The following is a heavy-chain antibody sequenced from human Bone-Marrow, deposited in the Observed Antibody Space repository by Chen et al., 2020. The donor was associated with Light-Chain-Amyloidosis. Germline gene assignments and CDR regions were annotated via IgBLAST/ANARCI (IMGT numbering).Heavy chain of an antibody. CDR3: ARRRDGYNFDY. D-gene: IGHD5-12*01. J-gene: IGHJ4*02. CDR1: GSTFPNYW. V-gene: IGHV5-51*01. CDR2: IYPDDSDA. Sequence: EVQLEQSGPEVKKPGESLKISCKGSGSTFPNYWIGWVRQMPGKGLEWMGVIYPDDSDARYSPCFEGQVTISADKSITTAYLQWRSLKASDTAMYYCARRRDGYNFDYWGQGTLVTVSS.